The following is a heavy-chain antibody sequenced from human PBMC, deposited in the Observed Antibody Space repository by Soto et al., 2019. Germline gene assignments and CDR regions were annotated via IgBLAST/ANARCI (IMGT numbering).Heavy chain of an antibody. V-gene: IGHV1-46*01. CDR2: INPSGGST. CDR1: GYTITSYY. Sequence: ASVKVSCKASGYTITSYYMHWVRQAPGQGLEWMGIINPSGGSTSYAQKFQGRVTMTRETSTSTVYMELSSLRSEDPAVYYCARDPPNIPARPFASWGQGTLVTVSS. J-gene: IGHJ4*02. CDR3: ARDPPNIPARPFAS. D-gene: IGHD6-6*01.